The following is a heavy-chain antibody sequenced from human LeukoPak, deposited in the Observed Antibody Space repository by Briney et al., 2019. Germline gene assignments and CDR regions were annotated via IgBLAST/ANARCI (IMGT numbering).Heavy chain of an antibody. J-gene: IGHJ4*02. CDR1: GFIVSDSY. D-gene: IGHD5/OR15-5a*01. V-gene: IGHV3-53*01. CDR3: ARDLYLSY. CDR2: IYSGGSA. Sequence: GGSLRLSCAASGFIVSDSYMSWVRQAPGKGLEWVSVIYSGGSAYYADSVKGRFTISRDNSKNTLSLEMNSLRAEDTAIYYCARDLYLSYWGPGILVTVST.